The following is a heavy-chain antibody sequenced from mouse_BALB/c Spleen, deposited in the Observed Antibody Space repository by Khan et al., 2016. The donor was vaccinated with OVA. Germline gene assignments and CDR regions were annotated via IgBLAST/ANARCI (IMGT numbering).Heavy chain of an antibody. Sequence: VQLQESGAERAKPGASVKMSCKASGYTFTTYWMHWVKQRPGQGLEWIGYINPTSGYTDYNEKFKERVTLSSDKSSSTAYMQQTSLTSEDSAVYYCTRDRIDYWGQGTTLTVSS. CDR2: INPTSGYT. CDR1: GYTFTTYW. V-gene: IGHV1-7*01. J-gene: IGHJ2*01. CDR3: TRDRIDY.